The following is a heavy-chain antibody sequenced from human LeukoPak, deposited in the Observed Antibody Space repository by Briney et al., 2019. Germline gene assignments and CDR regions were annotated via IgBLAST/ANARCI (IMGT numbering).Heavy chain of an antibody. V-gene: IGHV1-69*05. CDR3: SRSLIADCSGGSCYSGLNDY. J-gene: IGHJ4*02. CDR2: IIPIFGTA. Sequence: KVSCKASGGTFSSYAISWVRQAPGQGLEWMGGIIPIFGTANYAQKLQGRVTITTDESTSTAYMELSSLRSEDTAVYYCSRSLIADCSGGSCYSGLNDYWGQGTLVTVSS. D-gene: IGHD2-15*01. CDR1: GGTFSSYA.